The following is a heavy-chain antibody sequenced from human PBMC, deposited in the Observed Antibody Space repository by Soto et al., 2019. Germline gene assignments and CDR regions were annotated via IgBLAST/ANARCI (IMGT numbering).Heavy chain of an antibody. CDR2: FDPEDGET. V-gene: IGHV1-24*01. J-gene: IGHJ4*02. CDR1: GYTLTELS. CDR3: ATDYYDSSGHQGGY. Sequence: ASVKVSCKVSGYTLTELSMHWVRQAPGKGIEWMGGFDPEDGETIYAQKFQGRVTMTEDTSTDTAYMELSSLRSEDTAVYYCATDYYDSSGHQGGYWGQGTLVTVSS. D-gene: IGHD3-22*01.